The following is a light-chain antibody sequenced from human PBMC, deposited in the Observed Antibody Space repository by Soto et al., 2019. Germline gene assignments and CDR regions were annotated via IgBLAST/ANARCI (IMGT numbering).Light chain of an antibody. Sequence: QSALTQPASVSGSPGQSITISCTGTSSDVGGYNYVSWYQQHPGKAPKLMIYEVNNRPSGVSNRFSGSKSGNTASLTISGLQAEDEADYYCTSYTSSITHVFGTGTKLTVL. CDR1: SSDVGGYNY. CDR2: EVN. J-gene: IGLJ1*01. CDR3: TSYTSSITHV. V-gene: IGLV2-14*01.